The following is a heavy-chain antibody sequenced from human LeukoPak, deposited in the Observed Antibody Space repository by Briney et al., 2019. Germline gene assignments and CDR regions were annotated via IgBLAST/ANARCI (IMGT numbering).Heavy chain of an antibody. Sequence: PGGSLRLSCAASGFTFTGCGMHWVRQAPGKGLEWVAFIRYDGSTTYYADSVKGRFTTSRDNSKNTLYLQMNSLRSEDTAVYYCGKDLRYSADYWGQGTLVTVSS. CDR3: GKDLRYSADY. J-gene: IGHJ4*02. V-gene: IGHV3-30*02. D-gene: IGHD3-9*01. CDR1: GFTFTGCG. CDR2: IRYDGSTT.